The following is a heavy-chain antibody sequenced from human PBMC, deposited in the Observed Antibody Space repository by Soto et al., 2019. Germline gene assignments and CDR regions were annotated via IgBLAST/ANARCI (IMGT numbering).Heavy chain of an antibody. D-gene: IGHD2-15*01. V-gene: IGHV1-69*06. CDR1: GGTFSDFT. Sequence: QVQLVQSGSEVKKPGSSVKVSCKASGGTFSDFTLSWLRQAPGRGLEWMGGIIPMIGATNNAQKLTGRLTSTVYKSTGTVYMELNSLRADDTAVYYCARYWSAGTLYGAFDIWGQVTEVNVSP. CDR3: ARYWSAGTLYGAFDI. J-gene: IGHJ3*02. CDR2: IIPMIGAT.